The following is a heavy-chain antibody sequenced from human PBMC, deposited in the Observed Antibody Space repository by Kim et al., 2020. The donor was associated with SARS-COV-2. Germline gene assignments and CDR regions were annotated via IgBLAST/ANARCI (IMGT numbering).Heavy chain of an antibody. V-gene: IGHV1-69*04. CDR3: AGGVGATIYATNFDY. D-gene: IGHD5-12*01. Sequence: KVQGRGTITADKSTSTAYMELSSLRSEDTAVYYCAGGVGATIYATNFDYWGQGTLVTVSS. J-gene: IGHJ4*02.